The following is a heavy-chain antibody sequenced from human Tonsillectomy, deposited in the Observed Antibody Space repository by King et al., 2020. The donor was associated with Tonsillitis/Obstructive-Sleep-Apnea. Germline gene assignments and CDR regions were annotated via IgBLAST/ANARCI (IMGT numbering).Heavy chain of an antibody. D-gene: IGHD1-26*01. CDR3: GAGRKKDYYYYGMDV. Sequence: VQLVESGGGLVQPGRSLRLSCTDSGFTFGEYTMSWVRQAPGKGLEWVAFIRSNVYGGTTEYAASLEGRFTISRDDSKSIAYLQMNSLKIEDTAVYYCGAGRKKDYYYYGMDVWGQGTTVTVSS. V-gene: IGHV3-49*04. J-gene: IGHJ6*02. CDR2: IRSNVYGGTT. CDR1: GFTFGEYT.